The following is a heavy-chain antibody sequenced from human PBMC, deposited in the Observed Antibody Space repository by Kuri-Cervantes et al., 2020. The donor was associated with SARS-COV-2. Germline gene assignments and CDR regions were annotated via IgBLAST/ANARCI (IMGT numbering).Heavy chain of an antibody. V-gene: IGHV3-23*01. D-gene: IGHD2-15*01. Sequence: GESLKISCAGAGITFSSYVMSWVRQAPGKGLEWVSAISGSGGSTYYADSVKGRFTISRDNSKNTLYLQMNSLRAEDTAVYYCANQAAATYFDYWGQGTLVTVSS. J-gene: IGHJ4*02. CDR3: ANQAAATYFDY. CDR2: ISGSGGST. CDR1: GITFSSYV.